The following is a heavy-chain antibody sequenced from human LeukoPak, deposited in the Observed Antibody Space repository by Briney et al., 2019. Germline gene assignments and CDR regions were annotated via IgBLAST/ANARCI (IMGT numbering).Heavy chain of an antibody. CDR1: GFTFSDYW. D-gene: IGHD2-2*01. CDR2: IKQDGSEK. V-gene: IGHV3-7*01. Sequence: YPGGSLRLSCAASGFTFSDYWMTWVRQAPGKGLEWVANIKQDGSEKYYVDSVKGRFTISRDNAKNSLYLQMSSLRAEDTAVYYCARDRGTSHWSNHPDYWGQGTLVTVSS. J-gene: IGHJ4*02. CDR3: ARDRGTSHWSNHPDY.